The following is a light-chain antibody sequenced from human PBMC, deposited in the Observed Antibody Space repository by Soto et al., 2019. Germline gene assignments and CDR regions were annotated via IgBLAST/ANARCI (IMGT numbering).Light chain of an antibody. CDR2: GVS. V-gene: IGLV2-14*01. J-gene: IGLJ1*01. Sequence: QSALTQPASVSGSPGQSITISCTGTSSDIGGYDYVSWYQQHPGTAPKLMIYGVSYRPSGVSDRFSGSKSGNTASLTISGLQAEDEADYYCCSYTSSNTLEVFGTGTKVTGL. CDR3: CSYTSSNTLEV. CDR1: SSDIGGYDY.